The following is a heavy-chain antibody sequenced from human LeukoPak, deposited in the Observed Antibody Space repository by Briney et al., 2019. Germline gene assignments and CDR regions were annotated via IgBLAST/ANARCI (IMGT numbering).Heavy chain of an antibody. J-gene: IGHJ4*02. V-gene: IGHV3-53*01. Sequence: GGSLRLSCAASGFTVSSNYMSWVRQAPGKGLEWVSVIYSGGTTYYADSVKGRFTISRDNSKNTLYLQMNSLRAEDTAVYYCARGLNYYGISGYLPTGYWGQGTLVTVSS. CDR2: IYSGGTT. CDR1: GFTVSSNY. CDR3: ARGLNYYGISGYLPTGY. D-gene: IGHD3-22*01.